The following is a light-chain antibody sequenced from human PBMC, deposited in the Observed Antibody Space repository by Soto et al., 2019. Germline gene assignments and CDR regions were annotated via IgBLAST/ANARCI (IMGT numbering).Light chain of an antibody. J-gene: IGKJ4*01. V-gene: IGKV3-11*01. CDR1: QSVSSY. Sequence: IVLTQSPGTLSLSPGDRATLSCWASQSVSSYLAWYQQKPGQAPRLLIYDASNRATGIPARFSGSGSGTDFTLTISSLEPEDFAVYYCQQRSNWPLTFGGGTKVDIK. CDR3: QQRSNWPLT. CDR2: DAS.